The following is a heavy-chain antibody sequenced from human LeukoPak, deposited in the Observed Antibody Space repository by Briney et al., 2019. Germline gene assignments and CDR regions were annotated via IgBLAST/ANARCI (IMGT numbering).Heavy chain of an antibody. Sequence: PGGSLRLSCAASGFTLNNYAMRWVRQAPGKGLEWVSTISGSDDNTYYADSVKGRFTISRDISKNTLYLQMNSLRADDTAVYYCANDFDHWGQGTLVTVSS. CDR2: ISGSDDNT. J-gene: IGHJ4*02. CDR3: ANDFDH. V-gene: IGHV3-23*01. CDR1: GFTLNNYA.